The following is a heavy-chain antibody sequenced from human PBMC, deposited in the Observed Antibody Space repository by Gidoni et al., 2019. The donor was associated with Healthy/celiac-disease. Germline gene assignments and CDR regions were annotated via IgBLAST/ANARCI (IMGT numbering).Heavy chain of an antibody. J-gene: IGHJ4*02. D-gene: IGHD2-8*02. CDR1: GYTFTGYY. Sequence: QVQLLQSGAEVKKPGASVKVSCKASGYTFTGYYMHWFGQAPGQGLEWMGWINPNSGGKNYAQKFQGRVTMTRDTSISTAYMELSRLRSDDTAVYYCASHTSKLLYWTLWGQGTLVTVSS. CDR2: INPNSGGK. V-gene: IGHV1-2*02. CDR3: ASHTSKLLYWTL.